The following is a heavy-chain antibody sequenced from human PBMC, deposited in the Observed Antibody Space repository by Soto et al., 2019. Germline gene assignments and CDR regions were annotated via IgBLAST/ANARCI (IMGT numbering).Heavy chain of an antibody. V-gene: IGHV4-4*07. CDR2: VYATGTT. J-gene: IGHJ5*02. Sequence: ASETLSLTCNVSGGSISKFYWAWIRKTAGNGLEWMGRVYATGTTDYNPSLRSRVAMSVDISKKTFSLRLRSVTGADSGVYYCVRDGSKSLRDWFDPWGQGILVTSP. CDR3: VRDGSKSLRDWFDP. CDR1: GGSISKFY.